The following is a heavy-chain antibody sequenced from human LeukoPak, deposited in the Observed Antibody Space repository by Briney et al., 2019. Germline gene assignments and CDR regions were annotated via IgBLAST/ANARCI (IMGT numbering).Heavy chain of an antibody. CDR1: GFTFNIYA. D-gene: IGHD3-10*01. CDR3: AKVAHYYGSGSYYEYYFDY. J-gene: IGHJ4*02. CDR2: ISASGGKT. V-gene: IGHV3-23*01. Sequence: GGSLRLSCAASGFTFNIYAMSWVRQAPGKGLEWVSLISASGGKTLYTDSVKGRFIISRDNSKNTLFLQMDSLRAEDTAVYYCAKVAHYYGSGSYYEYYFDYWGQGTLVTVSS.